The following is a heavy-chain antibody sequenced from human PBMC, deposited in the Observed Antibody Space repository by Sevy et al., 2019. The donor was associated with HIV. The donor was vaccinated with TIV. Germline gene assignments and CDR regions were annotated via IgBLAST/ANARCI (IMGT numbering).Heavy chain of an antibody. V-gene: IGHV1-2*02. CDR2: INPNSGGT. Sequence: ASVKVSCKASGYTFTGYYMHWVRQAPGQGLEWMGWINPNSGGTNYAQKFQGRVTMTRDTSISTAYMELSRLGSDDTAVYYCARTIVVVPAYYYYYGMDVWGQGTTVTVSS. D-gene: IGHD2-2*01. CDR1: GYTFTGYY. J-gene: IGHJ6*02. CDR3: ARTIVVVPAYYYYYGMDV.